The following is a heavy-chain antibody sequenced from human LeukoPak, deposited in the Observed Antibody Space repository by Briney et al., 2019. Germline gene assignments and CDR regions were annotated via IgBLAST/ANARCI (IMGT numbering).Heavy chain of an antibody. J-gene: IGHJ4*02. CDR3: ARQGRDPHVDTAGLDY. Sequence: GGSLRLSCAASGFTFSSFGMNWVRQAPGKGLGWVSYISTTSSTIFYADSVRGRFTISRDNAKNSVYLQMNSLGVEDTAVYYCARQGRDPHVDTAGLDYWGQGTLVTVSS. CDR1: GFTFSSFG. D-gene: IGHD5-18*01. V-gene: IGHV3-48*01. CDR2: ISTTSSTI.